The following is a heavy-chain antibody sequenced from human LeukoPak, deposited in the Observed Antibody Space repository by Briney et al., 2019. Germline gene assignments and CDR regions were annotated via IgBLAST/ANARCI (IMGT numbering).Heavy chain of an antibody. D-gene: IGHD3-22*01. CDR2: IYDSGST. CDR1: GGSISSYF. J-gene: IGHJ4*02. Sequence: PLETLSLTCTVSGGSISSYFWSWIRQPPGKGLEWIGYIYDSGSTNYNPSLKSRVTLSVDTSKNQFSLKLSSVTAADTAVYYCARATWLPVGLYYYDSSGSYYYFDYWGQGTLVTVSS. V-gene: IGHV4-59*01. CDR3: ARATWLPVGLYYYDSSGSYYYFDY.